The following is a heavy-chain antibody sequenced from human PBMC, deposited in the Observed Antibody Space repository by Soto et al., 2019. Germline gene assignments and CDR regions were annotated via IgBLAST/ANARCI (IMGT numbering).Heavy chain of an antibody. CDR1: GFSLSTST. Sequence: ASVKVSCKASGFSLSTSTVQWVRQSRGHRLEWIGCIVVLNGNTNLAQRLRQSVTFSRDMSTNTAYMDVNSLRSEDTAMYYCATASRGFTFGFHXWGQGSLVTVSX. J-gene: IGHJ4*02. D-gene: IGHD3-16*01. CDR3: ATASRGFTFGFHX. CDR2: IVVLNGNT. V-gene: IGHV1-58*01.